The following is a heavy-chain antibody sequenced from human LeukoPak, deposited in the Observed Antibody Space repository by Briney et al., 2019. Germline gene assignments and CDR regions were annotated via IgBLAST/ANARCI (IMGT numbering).Heavy chain of an antibody. J-gene: IGHJ6*02. V-gene: IGHV3-11*04. CDR1: GFTFSDYY. CDR3: AKDLPELSYGMDV. CDR2: ISSSGSTI. Sequence: GGSLRLSCAASGFTFSDYYMSWIRQAPGKGLEWVSYISSSGSTIYYADSVKGRFTISRDNAKNSLYLQMNSLRAEDTAVYYCAKDLPELSYGMDVWGQGTTVTVSS. D-gene: IGHD2-15*01.